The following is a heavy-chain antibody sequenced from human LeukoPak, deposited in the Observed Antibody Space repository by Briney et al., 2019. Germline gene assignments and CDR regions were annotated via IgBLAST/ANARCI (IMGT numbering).Heavy chain of an antibody. CDR3: ASAGSHSYFDS. Sequence: GGSLRLSCAASGFTFTSYAMTWVRQAPGKGLEWVSTVTGSGRSTYYADSVKGRFTISRDNSKNILDLQMNTLRAEDTAVYFCASAGSHSYFDSWGPGTLVTVSS. D-gene: IGHD6-13*01. V-gene: IGHV3-23*01. J-gene: IGHJ4*02. CDR1: GFTFTSYA. CDR2: VTGSGRST.